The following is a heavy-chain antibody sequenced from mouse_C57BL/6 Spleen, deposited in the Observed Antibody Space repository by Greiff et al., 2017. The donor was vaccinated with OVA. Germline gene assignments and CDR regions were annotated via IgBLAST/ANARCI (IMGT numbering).Heavy chain of an antibody. D-gene: IGHD3-2*02. CDR3: TSRQLSLPWFAY. CDR1: GYTFTDYE. J-gene: IGHJ3*01. Sequence: QVQLQQSGAELVRPGASVTLSCKASGYTFTDYEMHWVKQTPVHGLEWIGAIDPETGGTAYNQKFKGKAILTADKSSSTAYMELRSLTSEDSAVYYYTSRQLSLPWFAYWGQGTLVTVSA. CDR2: IDPETGGT. V-gene: IGHV1-15*01.